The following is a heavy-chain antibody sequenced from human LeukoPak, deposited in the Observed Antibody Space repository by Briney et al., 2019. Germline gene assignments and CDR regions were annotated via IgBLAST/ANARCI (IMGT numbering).Heavy chain of an antibody. D-gene: IGHD4/OR15-4a*01. V-gene: IGHV4-59*01. CDR3: ARYGASVRGFDS. CDR1: GGSINSYY. CDR2: IYYSGTT. Sequence: SETLSLTCTVSGGSINSYYWSWIRQPPGQGLEWIGYIYYSGTTYYNPSLKSRVTISVDTSKKQFSLKLSSVTAADTAVYYCARYGASVRGFDSWAREPWSPSPQ. J-gene: IGHJ4*02.